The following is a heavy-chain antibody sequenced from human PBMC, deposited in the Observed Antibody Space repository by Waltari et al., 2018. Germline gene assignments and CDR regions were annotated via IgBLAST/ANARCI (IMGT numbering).Heavy chain of an antibody. CDR2: IYYTSGST. V-gene: IGHV4-38-2*01. D-gene: IGHD1-26*01. J-gene: IGHJ5*02. CDR3: ANNEWGLPVS. Sequence: QVQLQESGPGLVKPSETLSLTCSVSGYSISSGYWWGWIRQPPGKGLEWIASIYYTSGSTQSTPSLRSRVTISSDTSKNQFSLRLTSVTAADTAVYYCANNEWGLPVSWGQGTLVTVSS. CDR1: GYSISSGYW.